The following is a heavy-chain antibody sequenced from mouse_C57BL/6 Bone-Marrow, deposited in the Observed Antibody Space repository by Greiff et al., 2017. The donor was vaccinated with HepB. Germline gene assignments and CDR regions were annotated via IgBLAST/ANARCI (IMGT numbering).Heavy chain of an antibody. V-gene: IGHV14-3*01. CDR1: GFNIKDYY. CDR2: IDPANGNT. J-gene: IGHJ2*01. D-gene: IGHD1-1*01. CDR3: AAYYYGSSYFDY. Sequence: EVQLQQSGAELVRPGASVKLSCTASGFNIKDYYMHWVKQRPEQGLEWIGRIDPANGNTKYAPKFQGKATITADTSSNTAYLQLSSLTSEDTAIYYCAAYYYGSSYFDYWGQGTTLTVSS.